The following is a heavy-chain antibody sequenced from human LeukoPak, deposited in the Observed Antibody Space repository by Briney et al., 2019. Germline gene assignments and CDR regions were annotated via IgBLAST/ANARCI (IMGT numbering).Heavy chain of an antibody. J-gene: IGHJ3*02. Sequence: GRSLRLSCAASGFSFDTYAMHWVRQAPGQGLEWVANIKQDGSEKYYVDSVKGRFTISRDNAKNSLYLQMNSLRAEDTAVYYCARENIVVVPAKDAFDIWGQGTMVTVSS. CDR2: IKQDGSEK. V-gene: IGHV3-7*01. CDR3: ARENIVVVPAKDAFDI. D-gene: IGHD2-2*01. CDR1: GFSFDTYA.